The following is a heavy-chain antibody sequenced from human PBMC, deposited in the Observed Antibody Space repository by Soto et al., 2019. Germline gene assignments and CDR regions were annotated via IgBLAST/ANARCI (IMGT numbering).Heavy chain of an antibody. V-gene: IGHV3-53*01. CDR3: ATWHEREHAFDV. J-gene: IGHJ3*01. CDR1: GLTISGKKY. Sequence: DVQLVESGGGLIQPGESLRLSCAAFGLTISGKKYVAWVRQAPGKGLEWISALYDVDGSFYADSVTGRFTTSSDSSKTTVYLQMNDLRPDDTAVYYCATWHEREHAFDVWGQGTTVTISS. CDR2: LYDVDGS. D-gene: IGHD1-1*01.